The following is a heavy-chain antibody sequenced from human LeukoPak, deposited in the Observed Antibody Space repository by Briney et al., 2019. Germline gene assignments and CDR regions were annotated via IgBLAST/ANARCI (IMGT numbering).Heavy chain of an antibody. Sequence: GRSLRLSCAASGFTFSSYGMHWVRQAPGKGLEWVAVISYDGSNKYYADSVKGRFTISRDNSKNTLCLQMNSLRAEDTAVYYCAKAAAAGQYYYYGMDVWGQGTTVTVSS. CDR1: GFTFSSYG. CDR3: AKAAAAGQYYYYGMDV. J-gene: IGHJ6*02. D-gene: IGHD6-13*01. V-gene: IGHV3-30*18. CDR2: ISYDGSNK.